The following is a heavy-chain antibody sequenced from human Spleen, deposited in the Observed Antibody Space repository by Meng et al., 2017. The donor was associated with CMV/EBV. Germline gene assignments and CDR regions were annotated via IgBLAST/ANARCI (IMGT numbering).Heavy chain of an antibody. J-gene: IGHJ6*02. Sequence: ASVKVSCKASGYTFTSYGISWVRQAPGQGLEWMGWISAYNGNTNYAQKLQGRVTMTTDTSTRTAYMELRSLRSDDTAVYYCARVDGMVRGVIYYYYGMDVWGQGTTVTVS. D-gene: IGHD3-10*01. CDR2: ISAYNGNT. V-gene: IGHV1-18*01. CDR3: ARVDGMVRGVIYYYYGMDV. CDR1: GYTFTSYG.